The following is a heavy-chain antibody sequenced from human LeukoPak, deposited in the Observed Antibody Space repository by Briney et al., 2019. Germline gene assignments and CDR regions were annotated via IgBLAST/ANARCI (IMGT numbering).Heavy chain of an antibody. Sequence: GALRLSCAASGFTVSSNYVTWVRQAPGKGLEWVSVIYSGGSIYYSGSVKGRFTISRDNSKNTVYLQMNSLRVEDTAVYYCARGMRFSGYDSYYWGQGTLVTVSS. CDR2: IYSGGSI. CDR1: GFTVSSNY. CDR3: ARGMRFSGYDSYY. J-gene: IGHJ4*02. V-gene: IGHV3-53*01. D-gene: IGHD5-12*01.